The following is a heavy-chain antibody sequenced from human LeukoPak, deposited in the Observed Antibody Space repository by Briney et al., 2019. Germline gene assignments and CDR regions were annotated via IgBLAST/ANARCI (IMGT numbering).Heavy chain of an antibody. CDR3: ARCRDGYNFFDY. J-gene: IGHJ4*02. D-gene: IGHD5-24*01. Sequence: SETLSLTCAVYGGSFSGYYWSWIRQPPGKGLEWIGEINHSGSTNYNPSLKSRVTISVDTSENQFSLKLSSVTAVDTAVYYCARCRDGYNFFDYWGQGTLVTVSS. CDR1: GGSFSGYY. V-gene: IGHV4-34*01. CDR2: INHSGST.